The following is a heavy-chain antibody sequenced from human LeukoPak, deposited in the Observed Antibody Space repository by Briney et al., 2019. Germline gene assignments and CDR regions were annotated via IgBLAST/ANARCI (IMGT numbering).Heavy chain of an antibody. J-gene: IGHJ4*02. V-gene: IGHV3-15*01. CDR2: IKSQTDGGTT. D-gene: IGHD1-26*01. CDR1: GFTFSNAW. Sequence: PGGSLRLSCAASGFTFSNAWMSWVRQAPGKGLEWVGRIKSQTDGGTTEYASAVKGRFTISRDDSKSTLFLQKNSLKTEDTAIYYCTTYTSGSSYYWGQGTLVTVSS. CDR3: TTYTSGSSYY.